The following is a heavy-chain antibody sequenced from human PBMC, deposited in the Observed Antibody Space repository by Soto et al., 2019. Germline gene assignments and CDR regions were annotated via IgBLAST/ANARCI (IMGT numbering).Heavy chain of an antibody. V-gene: IGHV4-31*03. D-gene: IGHD2-21*02. CDR1: GDSISSADYC. CDR3: ARMLAYCGVDCFSGYFQQ. CDR2: LCYSGTT. Sequence: QVQLQESGPGLVKPSQTLSLTCTVSGDSISSADYCWNWIRQHPGKGLEWIGFLCYSGTTYYNPSLKSRFTISKDTSTNQFSLKLSSVTAADTAVYHCARMLAYCGVDCFSGYFQQWGQGTLMTVSS. J-gene: IGHJ1*01.